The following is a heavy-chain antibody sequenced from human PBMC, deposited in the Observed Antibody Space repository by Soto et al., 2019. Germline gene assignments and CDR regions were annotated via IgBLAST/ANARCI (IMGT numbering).Heavy chain of an antibody. CDR2: IIPIFNST. Sequence: SVKVSCKVSGSRFSNYVISWVRQAPGHGLEWLGRIIPIFNSTKYAQIFQGRVTITADKSTSTASLELSSLRSDDTAVYYCAREGRGKKAGYNGLVSLGYWG. V-gene: IGHV1-69*06. D-gene: IGHD2-2*02. J-gene: IGHJ4*01. CDR1: GSRFSNYV. CDR3: AREGRGKKAGYNGLVSLGY.